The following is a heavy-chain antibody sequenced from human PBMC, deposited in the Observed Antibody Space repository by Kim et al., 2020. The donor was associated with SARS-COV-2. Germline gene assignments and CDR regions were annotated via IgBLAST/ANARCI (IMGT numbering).Heavy chain of an antibody. V-gene: IGHV4-34*01. CDR2: SNHSGGT. J-gene: IGHJ6*03. D-gene: IGHD2-2*01. CDR1: GGSLSGYS. Sequence: SETLSLTCVVYGGSLSGYSWNWIRQPPGKGLGWIGESNHSGGTKSSPSLKSRVTMSIDTSKSQFSLRLTSVTAADSAVYFCARGHVGVVPAPILGLGPFYYYYNMDVWGRGATVTVSS. CDR3: ARGHVGVVPAPILGLGPFYYYYNMDV.